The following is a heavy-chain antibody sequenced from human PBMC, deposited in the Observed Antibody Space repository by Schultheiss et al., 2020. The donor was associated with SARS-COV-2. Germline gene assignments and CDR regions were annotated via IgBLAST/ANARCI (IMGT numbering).Heavy chain of an antibody. J-gene: IGHJ2*01. CDR3: ARDRVRFWCFDL. V-gene: IGHV3-30*01. D-gene: IGHD3-3*01. CDR1: GFTFSNYA. Sequence: GESLKISCAASGFTFSNYAMHWVRQAPGKGLEWVAIISYDGTNKYYADSVKGRFTISRDNAMDTVYLQMNSLGAEDTAVYYCARDRVRFWCFDLWGRGTLVTVSS. CDR2: ISYDGTNK.